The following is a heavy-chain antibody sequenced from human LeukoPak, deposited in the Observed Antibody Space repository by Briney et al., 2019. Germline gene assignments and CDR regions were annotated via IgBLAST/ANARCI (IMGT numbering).Heavy chain of an antibody. CDR3: AREKIGVVSTILRRDYYYMDV. V-gene: IGHV3-21*01. J-gene: IGHJ6*03. Sequence: GGSLRLSCAASEFTFSTYSMNWVRQAPGKGLEWVSSISSSRDYIYYADSMKGRFTISRDNAKNSLYLQMNSLRAEDTAVYYCAREKIGVVSTILRRDYYYMDVWGKGTTVTVS. CDR1: EFTFSTYS. D-gene: IGHD3-3*01. CDR2: ISSSRDYI.